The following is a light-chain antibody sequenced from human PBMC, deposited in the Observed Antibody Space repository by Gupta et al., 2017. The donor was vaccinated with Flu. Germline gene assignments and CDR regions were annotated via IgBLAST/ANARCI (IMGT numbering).Light chain of an antibody. V-gene: IGLV2-11*01. J-gene: IGLJ2*01. CDR3: CSYAGSYPHVV. Sequence: QSALTQPPSVSGSPGQSVTISCPGTSSDVGGYNYVSWYQQHPGKAPKLMIYDVSKRPSGVPDRFSGSKSGNTASLTISGLQAEDEADYYCCSYAGSYPHVVFGGGTKLTVL. CDR1: SSDVGGYNY. CDR2: DVS.